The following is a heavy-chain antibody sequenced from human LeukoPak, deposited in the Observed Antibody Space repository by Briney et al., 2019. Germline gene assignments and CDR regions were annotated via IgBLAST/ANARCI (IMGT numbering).Heavy chain of an antibody. J-gene: IGHJ4*02. CDR1: GGSFSGYY. V-gene: IGHV4-34*01. Sequence: PSETLSLTCAVYGGSFSGYYWSWIRQPPGKGLEWIGEINHSGSTNYNPSLKSRVTISVDTSKNQFSLKLSSVTAADTAVYYCARVGEAAAPDYWGQGTLVTVSS. CDR3: ARVGEAAAPDY. CDR2: INHSGST. D-gene: IGHD6-13*01.